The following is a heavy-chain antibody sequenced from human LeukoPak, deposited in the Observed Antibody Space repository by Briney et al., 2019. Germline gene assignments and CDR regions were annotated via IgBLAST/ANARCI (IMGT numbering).Heavy chain of an antibody. J-gene: IGHJ4*02. D-gene: IGHD1-26*01. V-gene: IGHV3-23*01. CDR1: GFTFSSYF. CDR3: AKSYSGATRHCDY. Sequence: GGSLRLSCAASGFTFSSYFMSWVRQAPGRGLEWVASISGSGSDTYNADSVKGRITISRGNSKNTLYLQMNSLRAEDTAVYYCAKSYSGATRHCDYWGQGTLVTVSS. CDR2: ISGSGSDT.